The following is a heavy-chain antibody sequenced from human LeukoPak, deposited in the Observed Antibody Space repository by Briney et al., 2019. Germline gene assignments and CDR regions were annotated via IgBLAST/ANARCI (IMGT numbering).Heavy chain of an antibody. CDR1: GFTFSSYS. CDR2: ISSSSSTI. Sequence: PGGSLRLSCATSGFTFSSYSMNWVRQAPGKGLEWVSYISSSSSTIYYADPVKGRFTISRDNAKNSLYLQMNSLRAEDTAVYYCARDNEIRGFSAEYFQHWGQGTLVTVSS. D-gene: IGHD5-12*01. J-gene: IGHJ1*01. V-gene: IGHV3-48*04. CDR3: ARDNEIRGFSAEYFQH.